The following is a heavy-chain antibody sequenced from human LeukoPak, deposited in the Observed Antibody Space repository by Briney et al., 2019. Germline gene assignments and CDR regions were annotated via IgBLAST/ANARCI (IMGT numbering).Heavy chain of an antibody. CDR2: INPNSGGT. V-gene: IGHV1-2*02. CDR1: GYTFTGHY. D-gene: IGHD2-15*01. Sequence: ASVKVSCKASGYTFTGHYIHWVRQAPGQGLEWMGWINPNSGGTNYAQKFQGRVTMTRDTSISTAYMELSRLTSDDTAVYYCASAVRFCRGGTCYPGYDYWGQGTLVTVSS. CDR3: ASAVRFCRGGTCYPGYDY. J-gene: IGHJ4*02.